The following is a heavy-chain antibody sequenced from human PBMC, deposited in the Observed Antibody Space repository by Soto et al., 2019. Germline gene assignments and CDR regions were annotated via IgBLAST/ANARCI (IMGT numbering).Heavy chain of an antibody. V-gene: IGHV4-39*01. Sequence: QLQLQESGPGLVKPSETLSLTCTVPGGSISSSSYYWGWIRQPPGKGLEWIGSIYYSGSTYYNPSLKSRVTISVDTSKNQFSLKLSSVTAADTAVYYCARHSDTAMVTVHYWGQGTLVTVSS. CDR3: ARHSDTAMVTVHY. CDR1: GGSISSSSYY. CDR2: IYYSGST. J-gene: IGHJ4*02. D-gene: IGHD5-18*01.